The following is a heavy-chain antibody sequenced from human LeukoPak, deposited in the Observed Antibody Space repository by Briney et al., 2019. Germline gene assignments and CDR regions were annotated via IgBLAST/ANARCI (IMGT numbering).Heavy chain of an antibody. V-gene: IGHV3-23*01. D-gene: IGHD1-26*01. J-gene: IGHJ6*03. Sequence: GGSLRLSCAASGFTFTNYAMTWVRQAPGRGLEWVSSISGDGSLTYYADSVKGRFSISRDNSQTTLYLQMDSLRAEDTAVYYCATDAPGRETYYYYYYYMDVWGKGTTVTVSS. CDR2: ISGDGSLT. CDR1: GFTFTNYA. CDR3: ATDAPGRETYYYYYYYMDV.